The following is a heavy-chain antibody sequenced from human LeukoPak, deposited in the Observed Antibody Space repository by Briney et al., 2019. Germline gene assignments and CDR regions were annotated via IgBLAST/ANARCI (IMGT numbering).Heavy chain of an antibody. D-gene: IGHD3-22*01. Sequence: ASVKVSCKASGYTFTSYGISWVRQAPGQGPEWMGWISAYNGNTNYAQKLQGRVTMTTDTSTSTAYMELRSLRSDDTAVYYCASLRDYYDSSGYYFDYWGQGTLVTVSS. V-gene: IGHV1-18*01. J-gene: IGHJ4*02. CDR1: GYTFTSYG. CDR2: ISAYNGNT. CDR3: ASLRDYYDSSGYYFDY.